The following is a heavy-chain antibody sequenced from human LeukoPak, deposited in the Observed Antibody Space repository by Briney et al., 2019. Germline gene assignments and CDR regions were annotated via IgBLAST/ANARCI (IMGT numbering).Heavy chain of an antibody. Sequence: GGSLRLSCAVSGFTFSNYSMNWVRQTPGKGLEWIAYIIDSGKTVYYADSVKGRFTISRDNAKNSLYLQMNSLRAADTAVYYCARADSTMVVWYFDYWGQGALVTVSS. CDR1: GFTFSNYS. D-gene: IGHD4/OR15-4a*01. V-gene: IGHV3-48*01. J-gene: IGHJ4*02. CDR3: ARADSTMVVWYFDY. CDR2: IIDSGKTV.